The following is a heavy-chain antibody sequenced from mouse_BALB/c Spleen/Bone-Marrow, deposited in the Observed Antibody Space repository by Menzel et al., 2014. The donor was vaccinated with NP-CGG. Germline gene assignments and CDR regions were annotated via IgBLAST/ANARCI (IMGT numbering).Heavy chain of an antibody. J-gene: IGHJ2*01. CDR1: GYTFTSYW. V-gene: IGHV1-7*01. Sequence: QVQLQQSGAELAKPGASVKMSRKASGYTFTSYWMHWVKQRPGQGLEWIGYINPSTGYTEYNQKFKDKATLTADKSSSTAYMQLSSLTSEDSAVYYCARHYRYYFDYWGQGTTLTVSS. D-gene: IGHD2-14*01. CDR3: ARHYRYYFDY. CDR2: INPSTGYT.